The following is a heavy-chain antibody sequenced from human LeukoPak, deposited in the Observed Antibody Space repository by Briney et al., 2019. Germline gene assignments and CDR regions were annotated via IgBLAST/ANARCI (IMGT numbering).Heavy chain of an antibody. Sequence: PGGSLRLSCAASGFTFSTYWMHWVRHAPGKGPVWVSRINTDGSRTDSVEGRFTISRDNAKNTLYLQMNSLRAEDTAVYYCARVSRGNYYFDYWGPGTLVTVSS. J-gene: IGHJ4*02. CDR1: GFTFSTYW. V-gene: IGHV3-74*01. CDR3: ARVSRGNYYFDY. CDR2: INTDGSRT.